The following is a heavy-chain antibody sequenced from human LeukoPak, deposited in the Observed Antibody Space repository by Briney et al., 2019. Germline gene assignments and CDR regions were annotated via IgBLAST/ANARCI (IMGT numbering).Heavy chain of an antibody. J-gene: IGHJ4*02. V-gene: IGHV3-23*01. CDR2: ISGSGGRT. Sequence: GGSLGLSCVASGFAINTNYMSWVRQAPGKGLEWVSSISGSGGRTYYADSVKGRFTISRDNSNNTLSLQMTSLRAGDTAVYYCAKDHDALVPAAQFDYWGQGTLVTVSS. CDR3: AKDHDALVPAAQFDY. D-gene: IGHD2-2*01. CDR1: GFAINTNY.